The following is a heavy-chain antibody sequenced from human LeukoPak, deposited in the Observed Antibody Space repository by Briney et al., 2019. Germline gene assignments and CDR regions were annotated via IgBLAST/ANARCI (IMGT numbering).Heavy chain of an antibody. J-gene: IGHJ4*02. Sequence: GGSLRLSCAASGFTFSSYSMSWLRQAPGKGLEWVSSISSGSGYIYYADSMKGRFTISRDNAKNALYLQMNSLRAEDTAVYYCARAGYGSGPYQFDYWGQGTLVTVSS. CDR1: GFTFSSYS. D-gene: IGHD3-10*01. CDR3: ARAGYGSGPYQFDY. V-gene: IGHV3-21*01. CDR2: ISSGSGYI.